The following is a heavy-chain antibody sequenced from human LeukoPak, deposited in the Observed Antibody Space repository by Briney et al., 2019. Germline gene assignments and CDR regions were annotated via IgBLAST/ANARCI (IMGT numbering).Heavy chain of an antibody. Sequence: GGSLRLSCAASGFTFSSYWMTWVRQAPGKGLEWVANIKHDGSEKYYVDSVKGRFTISRDNAKNSLYLQMNSLRAEDTAVYYCVRDYRACFDYWGQGTLVTVSS. D-gene: IGHD3-16*02. CDR2: IKHDGSEK. V-gene: IGHV3-7*03. CDR1: GFTFSSYW. J-gene: IGHJ4*02. CDR3: VRDYRACFDY.